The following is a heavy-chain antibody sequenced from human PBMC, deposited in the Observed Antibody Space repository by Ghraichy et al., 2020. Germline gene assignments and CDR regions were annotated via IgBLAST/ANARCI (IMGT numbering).Heavy chain of an antibody. D-gene: IGHD3-22*01. V-gene: IGHV1-24*01. CDR3: ATDARRVKLGGHYYYDSSGYPHYWYFDL. CDR1: GYTLTELS. Sequence: ASVKVSCEVSGYTLTELSMHWVRQAPGKGLEWMGGFDPEDGETIYAQKFQGRVTMTEDTSTDTAYMELSSLRSEDTAVYYCATDARRVKLGGHYYYDSSGYPHYWYFDLWGRGTLVTVSS. J-gene: IGHJ2*01. CDR2: FDPEDGET.